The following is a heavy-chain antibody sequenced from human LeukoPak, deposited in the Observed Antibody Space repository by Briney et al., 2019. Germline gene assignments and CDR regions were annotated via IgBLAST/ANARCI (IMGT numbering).Heavy chain of an antibody. Sequence: PSETLSLTCAVYGGSFSGYYWSWIRQPPGKGLEWIGEINHSGSTNYNPSLKSRVTISVDTSKNQFSLKLSSVTAADTAVYYCAGVYYDILTATRHFDYWGQGTLVTVSS. J-gene: IGHJ4*02. D-gene: IGHD3-9*01. V-gene: IGHV4-34*01. CDR2: INHSGST. CDR1: GGSFSGYY. CDR3: AGVYYDILTATRHFDY.